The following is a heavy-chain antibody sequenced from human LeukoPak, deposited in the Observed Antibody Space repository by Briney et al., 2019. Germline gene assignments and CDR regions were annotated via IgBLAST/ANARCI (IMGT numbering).Heavy chain of an antibody. Sequence: ASVKVSCKASVYTFSNYDINWVRQTTGQGLERMGWMHPNSGNTGLALKFQGRLTITRNISISTAYMELSSMTTEDTAVYYCAREGGYYGSGSFFDYWGQGTLVTVSS. CDR3: AREGGYYGSGSFFDY. CDR1: VYTFSNYD. CDR2: MHPNSGNT. D-gene: IGHD3-10*01. V-gene: IGHV1-8*03. J-gene: IGHJ4*02.